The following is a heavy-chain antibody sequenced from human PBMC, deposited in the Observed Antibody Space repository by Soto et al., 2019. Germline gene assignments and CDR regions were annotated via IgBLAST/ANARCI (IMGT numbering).Heavy chain of an antibody. Sequence: PGGSLRLPCAASEFTFSNYAMHWVRQPPGKGLQWLAVISYDGNNKYYADSVEGRFTISRDNSKNTVYLQMNSLRLGDTAVYYCARGPSYSDSYFDYWGQGTLVTVSS. J-gene: IGHJ4*02. CDR3: ARGPSYSDSYFDY. D-gene: IGHD4-17*01. V-gene: IGHV3-30*03. CDR1: EFTFSNYA. CDR2: ISYDGNNK.